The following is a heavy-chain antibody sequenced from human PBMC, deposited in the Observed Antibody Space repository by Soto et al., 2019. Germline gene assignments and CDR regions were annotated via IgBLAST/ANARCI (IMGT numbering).Heavy chain of an antibody. V-gene: IGHV4-59*12. J-gene: IGHJ6*02. CDR2: IYYSGST. D-gene: IGHD3-3*01. Sequence: LSLTCTVSGGYIRSYSWSWIRQPPGKGLEWIGYIYYSGSTNYNPSLKSRVTISADTSKNQYTLKLSSVTAANTAVYYCAREAMGFWSGTYDYYGMDVWGQGTTVTVSS. CDR3: AREAMGFWSGTYDYYGMDV. CDR1: GGYIRSYS.